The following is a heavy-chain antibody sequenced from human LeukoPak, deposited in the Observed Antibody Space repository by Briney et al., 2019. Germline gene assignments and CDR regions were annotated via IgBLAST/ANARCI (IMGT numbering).Heavy chain of an antibody. D-gene: IGHD6-19*01. J-gene: IGHJ4*02. CDR3: ARDYSSGWYYFDY. CDR1: GYILTSYG. V-gene: IGHV1-18*04. Sequence: GSVKVSCQASGYILTSYGISWVRQAPGQGLEWMGWISAYNGNTHYAQKLQGRVTMTTDTSTSTAYMELRSLRYDDTAVYYCARDYSSGWYYFDYWGRGTLVTVSS. CDR2: ISAYNGNT.